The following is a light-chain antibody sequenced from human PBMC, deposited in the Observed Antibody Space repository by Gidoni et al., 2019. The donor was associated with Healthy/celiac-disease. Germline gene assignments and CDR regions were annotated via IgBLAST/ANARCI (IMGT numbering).Light chain of an antibody. V-gene: IGKV1-9*01. CDR3: QQLNSYPPL. CDR2: AAS. Sequence: IQLTQSPSSLSASVGDRVTITCRASQGISSYLAWYQQKPGKAPKLLIYAASTLQSGVPSRFSGSGSGTDFTLTISSLQPEDFATYYCQQLNSYPPLFGGGTKLEIK. J-gene: IGKJ4*01. CDR1: QGISSY.